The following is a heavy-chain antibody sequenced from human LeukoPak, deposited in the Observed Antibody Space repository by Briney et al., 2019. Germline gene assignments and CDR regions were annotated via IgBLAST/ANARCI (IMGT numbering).Heavy chain of an antibody. CDR3: ARRRRVVVVTAMMAYFDY. Sequence: SETLSLTCTVSGGSISSYYWSWIRQPAGKGLEWIGRIYTSGSTNYNPSLKSRVTMSVDTSKNQFSLKLSSVTAADTAVYYCARRRRVVVVTAMMAYFDYWGQGTLVTVSS. CDR1: GGSISSYY. J-gene: IGHJ4*02. CDR2: IYTSGST. V-gene: IGHV4-4*07. D-gene: IGHD2-21*02.